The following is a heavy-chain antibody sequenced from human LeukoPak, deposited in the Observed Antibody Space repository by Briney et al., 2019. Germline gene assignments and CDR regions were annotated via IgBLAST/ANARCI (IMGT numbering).Heavy chain of an antibody. CDR1: GFTFDDYT. CDR2: ISWDGGST. V-gene: IGHV3-43*01. Sequence: PGGSLRLSCAASGFTFDDYTMHWVRQAPGKGLEWVSLISWDGGSTYYADSVKGRFTISRDNSKNSLYLQMNSLRTEDTALYYCATDTEETPKYEFESGYTIESGMDVWGKGTTVTVSS. D-gene: IGHD3-3*01. CDR3: ATDTEETPKYEFESGYTIESGMDV. J-gene: IGHJ6*03.